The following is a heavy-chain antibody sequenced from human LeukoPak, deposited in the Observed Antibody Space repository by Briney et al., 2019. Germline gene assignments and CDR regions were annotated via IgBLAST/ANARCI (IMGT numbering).Heavy chain of an antibody. CDR1: GGSISSSSYY. D-gene: IGHD3-10*01. V-gene: IGHV4-39*01. J-gene: IGHJ6*03. CDR2: IYYSGST. CDR3: ASSPMWFGELFGSYYMDV. Sequence: SETLSLTCTVSGGSISSSSYYWGWIRQPPGKGLEWIGSIYYSGSTYYNPSLKSRVTISVDTSKNQFSPKLSSVTAADTAVYYCASSPMWFGELFGSYYMDVWGKGTTVTISS.